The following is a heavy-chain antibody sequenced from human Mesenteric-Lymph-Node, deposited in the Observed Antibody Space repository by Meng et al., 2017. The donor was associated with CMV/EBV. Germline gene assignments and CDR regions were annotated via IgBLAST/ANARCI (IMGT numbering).Heavy chain of an antibody. Sequence: GESLKISCAASGFTFDDYGMSWVRQAPGKGLEWVSGINWNGGSTGYADSVKGRFTISRDNAKNSLYLQMNSLRAEDTAVYYCARDPCSSTSCGIDYWGQGILVTVSS. CDR1: GFTFDDYG. V-gene: IGHV3-20*04. CDR3: ARDPCSSTSCGIDY. D-gene: IGHD2-2*01. J-gene: IGHJ4*02. CDR2: INWNGGST.